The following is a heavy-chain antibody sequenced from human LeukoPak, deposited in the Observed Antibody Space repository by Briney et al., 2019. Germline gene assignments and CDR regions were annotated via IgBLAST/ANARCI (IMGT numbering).Heavy chain of an antibody. V-gene: IGHV4-59*01. CDR2: IYYSGST. Sequence: SETLSLTCTVSGGSISSYYWSWIRQPPGKGLEWIGYIYYSGSTNYNPSLKSRVTISVDTSKNQFSLKLSSVTAADTAVYYCARDQNWFDPWGQGTLVSVSS. J-gene: IGHJ5*02. CDR1: GGSISSYY. CDR3: ARDQNWFDP.